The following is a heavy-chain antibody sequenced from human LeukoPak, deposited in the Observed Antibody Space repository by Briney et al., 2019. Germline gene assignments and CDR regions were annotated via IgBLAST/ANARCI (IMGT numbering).Heavy chain of an antibody. V-gene: IGHV3-30*18. Sequence: GGSLRLSCVASGFTFTNYGMHWVRQAPGKGLEWVAAIVYDGSKKYYADSVKGRFSIYRDNSNYTLYLQMNSLRAEDTAVYYCANFEGSSQAFHIWGQGTLVTVSS. D-gene: IGHD6-13*01. CDR2: IVYDGSKK. CDR1: GFTFTNYG. J-gene: IGHJ3*02. CDR3: ANFEGSSQAFHI.